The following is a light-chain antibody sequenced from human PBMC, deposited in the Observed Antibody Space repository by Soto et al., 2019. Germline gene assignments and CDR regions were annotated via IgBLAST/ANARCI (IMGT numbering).Light chain of an antibody. CDR1: SIDVGSYNL. CDR2: EGS. CDR3: CSYAGSSTGGV. J-gene: IGLJ2*01. V-gene: IGLV2-23*01. Sequence: QSALTQPASVSGSPGQSITISCTGTSIDVGSYNLVSWYQQHPGKAPKLMIYEGSKRPSGVSNRFSGSKSGNTASLTISGLQAEDEADYYCCSYAGSSTGGVFGGGTKLTVL.